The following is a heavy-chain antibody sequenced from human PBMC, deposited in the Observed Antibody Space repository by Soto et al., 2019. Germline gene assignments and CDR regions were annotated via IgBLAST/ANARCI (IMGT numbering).Heavy chain of an antibody. Sequence: HLQESGVGLVKPSGTLSLTCGVSGGSVISSSWWTWLCQSPGKGLEWIGEIYHAGSPNYNPSFQSRVIISLDKSKNNFSLRLTSVTAADAAIYYCARGSSFRGDFDIWGQGTTVTVSS. D-gene: IGHD2-21*01. CDR1: GGSVISSSW. J-gene: IGHJ3*02. V-gene: IGHV4-4*02. CDR3: ARGSSFRGDFDI. CDR2: IYHAGSP.